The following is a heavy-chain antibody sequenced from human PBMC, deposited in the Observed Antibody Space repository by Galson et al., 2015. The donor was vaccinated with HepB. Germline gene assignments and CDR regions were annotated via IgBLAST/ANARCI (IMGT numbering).Heavy chain of an antibody. CDR2: FIPIFGKA. D-gene: IGHD5-18*01. J-gene: IGHJ4*02. CDR3: ARSMPSCTSMDPGFAY. Sequence: SVTVSCKVSEGTFGMHGMTWARQAPPEGLEWIGSFIPIFGKAKYAQKFLGRVTITANKSATTAYMELSSLRSEDTALSYCARSMPSCTSMDPGFAYRGQGPLVTVAS. V-gene: IGHV1-69*04. CDR1: EGTFGMHG.